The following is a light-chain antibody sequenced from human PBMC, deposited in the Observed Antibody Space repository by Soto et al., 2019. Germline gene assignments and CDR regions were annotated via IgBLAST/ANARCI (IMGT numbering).Light chain of an antibody. J-gene: IGKJ3*01. CDR1: QSVSSSY. CDR2: DSS. Sequence: EIVLTQSPGTLSLSPGERATLSCRASQSVSSSYLAWYQQKRGQAPRLLIYDSSRATGIPDRFSASGSGTDFALTITRLEPEDFAVYYCQHYGTSALFGPGTKVDI. CDR3: QHYGTSAL. V-gene: IGKV3-20*01.